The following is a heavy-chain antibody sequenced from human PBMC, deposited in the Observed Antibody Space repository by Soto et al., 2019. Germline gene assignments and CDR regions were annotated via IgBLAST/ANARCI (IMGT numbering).Heavy chain of an antibody. J-gene: IGHJ4*02. V-gene: IGHV1-18*01. Sequence: QVQLVQSGAEVKKPGASVKVSCKASGYTFTSYGISWVRQAPGQGLEWMGWISAYNGNTKYAQKLQGRVTTTTDTSTSTAYMELRNLRSDDTAVYYCARYLGGSYYAPVDYWGQGTLVTVSS. CDR3: ARYLGGSYYAPVDY. CDR1: GYTFTSYG. CDR2: ISAYNGNT. D-gene: IGHD1-26*01.